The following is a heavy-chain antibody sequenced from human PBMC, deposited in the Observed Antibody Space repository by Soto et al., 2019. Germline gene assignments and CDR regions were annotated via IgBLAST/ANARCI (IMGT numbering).Heavy chain of an antibody. Sequence: SETLSLTCTVSGGSISSGGYYWSWIRQHPGKGLEWIGYIYYSGSTYYNPSLKSRVTISVDTSKNQFSLKLSSVTAADTAVYYCAREKAVAGTPLFDYWGQGTLVTVSS. CDR1: GGSISSGGYY. V-gene: IGHV4-31*03. CDR2: IYYSGST. CDR3: AREKAVAGTPLFDY. J-gene: IGHJ4*02. D-gene: IGHD6-19*01.